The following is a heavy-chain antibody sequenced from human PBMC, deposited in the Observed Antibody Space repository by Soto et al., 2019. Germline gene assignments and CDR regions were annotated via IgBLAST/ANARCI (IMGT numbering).Heavy chain of an antibody. Sequence: SETLSLTCAVSGGSISSSNWWSWVRQPPGKGLEWIGEIYHSGSTNYNPSLKSRVTISVDKSKNQFSLKLSSVTAADTAVYYCARAQGGSGSYLWGDYYYGMDVWGQGTTVTVSS. CDR2: IYHSGST. V-gene: IGHV4-4*02. CDR1: GGSISSSNW. CDR3: ARAQGGSGSYLWGDYYYGMDV. D-gene: IGHD1-26*01. J-gene: IGHJ6*02.